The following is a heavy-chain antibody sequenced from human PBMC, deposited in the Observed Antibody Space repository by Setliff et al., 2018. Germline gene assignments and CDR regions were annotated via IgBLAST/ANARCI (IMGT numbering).Heavy chain of an antibody. Sequence: SETLSLTCGVSGYSISSGYYWGWVRQPPGKGLEWIATIYYSGSTYYNPSLKSRVTISVDTSKNQFSLKLSSVTAADTAVYYCARQVEMATIAFDVWGQGTMVTVSS. CDR3: ARQVEMATIAFDV. J-gene: IGHJ3*01. CDR2: IYYSGST. D-gene: IGHD5-12*01. V-gene: IGHV4-38-2*01. CDR1: GYSISSGYY.